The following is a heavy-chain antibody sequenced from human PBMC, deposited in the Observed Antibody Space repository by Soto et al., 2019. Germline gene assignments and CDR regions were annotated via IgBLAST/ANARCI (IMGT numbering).Heavy chain of an antibody. Sequence: LRLSCAASGFTFSSFGIHWVRQTPGKGLEWVAVVSYDGSNKYYADSVKGRFTISRDNSKKTLYLQMNSLRAEDTAVYYCAKDRIAVAGTEPNYWGQGTQVTVSS. D-gene: IGHD6-19*01. J-gene: IGHJ4*02. CDR1: GFTFSSFG. CDR3: AKDRIAVAGTEPNY. CDR2: VSYDGSNK. V-gene: IGHV3-30*18.